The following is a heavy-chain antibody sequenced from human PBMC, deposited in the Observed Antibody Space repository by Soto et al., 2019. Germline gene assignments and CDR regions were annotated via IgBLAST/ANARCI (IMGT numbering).Heavy chain of an antibody. CDR3: ARVHDYGDYVVSFSFDY. Sequence: ASVKVSCKASGYTFTGYYMHWVRQAPGQGLEWMGWINPNSGGTNYAQKFQGWVTMTRDTSISTAYMELSRLRSDDTAVYYCARVHDYGDYVVSFSFDYWGQGTQVTVSS. CDR1: GYTFTGYY. V-gene: IGHV1-2*04. CDR2: INPNSGGT. D-gene: IGHD4-17*01. J-gene: IGHJ4*02.